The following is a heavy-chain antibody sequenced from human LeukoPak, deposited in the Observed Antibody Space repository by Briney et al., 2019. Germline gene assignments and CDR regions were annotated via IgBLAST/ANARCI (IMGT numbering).Heavy chain of an antibody. CDR1: GFTFSSSN. D-gene: IGHD3-10*01. J-gene: IGHJ4*02. CDR2: ISYDGTKT. CDR3: EREWFGESN. V-gene: IGHV3-30*04. Sequence: PGGSLRLSCAPSGFTFSSSNMHWVRQSPGRGLEWLALISYDGTKTYYAESVKGRFTVSRDNSKNMLFLQMNSLSAEDTAIYYCEREWFGESNWGQGARVTVSS.